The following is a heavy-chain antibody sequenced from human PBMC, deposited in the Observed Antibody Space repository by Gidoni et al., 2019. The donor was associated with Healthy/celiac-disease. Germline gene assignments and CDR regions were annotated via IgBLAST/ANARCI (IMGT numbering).Heavy chain of an antibody. CDR3: ARDGESGSYNRYYYYYGMDV. V-gene: IGHV3-33*01. Sequence: QVQLVESGGGVVQPGRSLRLSCAASGFTFSSYGMHWVRQAPGKGLEWVAVIWYDGSNKYYADSVKGRFTISRGNSKNTLYLQMNSLRAEDTAVYYCARDGESGSYNRYYYYYGMDVWGQGTTVTVSS. CDR1: GFTFSSYG. CDR2: IWYDGSNK. J-gene: IGHJ6*02. D-gene: IGHD1-26*01.